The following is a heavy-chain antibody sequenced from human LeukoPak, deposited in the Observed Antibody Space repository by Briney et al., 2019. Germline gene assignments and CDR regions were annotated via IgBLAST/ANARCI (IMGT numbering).Heavy chain of an antibody. J-gene: IGHJ4*02. CDR2: IYSGGST. CDR1: GLTVSSNY. CDR3: ARGDSNYGPYYFDY. Sequence: PGGSLRLSCAASGLTVSSNYMSWVRQAPGKGLEWVSVIYSGGSTYYADSVKGRFTISRDDSKNTLYLQMNSLRAEDTAVYYCARGDSNYGPYYFDYWGQGTLVTVSS. V-gene: IGHV3-53*01. D-gene: IGHD4-11*01.